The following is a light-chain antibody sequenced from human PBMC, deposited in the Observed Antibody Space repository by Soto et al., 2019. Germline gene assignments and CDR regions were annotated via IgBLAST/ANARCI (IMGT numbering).Light chain of an antibody. V-gene: IGKV3-20*01. Sequence: EIVLTQSPGTLSLSPGERATLSCRASQTVGSTYLAWYQQKPGQAPRLLIYAASTRATGIPDRFSGGGSETDFTLTITSLEPEDFAVYYCQHFGTSRGAFGQGTKVDIK. CDR3: QHFGTSRGA. CDR2: AAS. J-gene: IGKJ1*01. CDR1: QTVGSTY.